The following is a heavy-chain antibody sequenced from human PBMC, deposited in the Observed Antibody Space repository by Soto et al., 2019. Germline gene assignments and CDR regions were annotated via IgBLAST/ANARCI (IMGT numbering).Heavy chain of an antibody. CDR3: ANPGGFDF. CDR1: GFTFSSSG. Sequence: EGQLLQSGGGLVQPGESLRLSCAASGFTFSSSGMSWVRQAPGKGLEWVSSISIRGDYRYYADSVKGRFTISRDNSQNTLYLQMSSLTAEVTALYYCANPGGFDFWGQGTMVAVSS. V-gene: IGHV3-23*01. CDR2: ISIRGDYR. D-gene: IGHD2-15*01. J-gene: IGHJ3*01.